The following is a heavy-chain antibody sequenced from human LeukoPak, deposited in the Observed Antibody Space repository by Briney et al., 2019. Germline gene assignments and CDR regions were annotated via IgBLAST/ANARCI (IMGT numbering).Heavy chain of an antibody. J-gene: IGHJ4*02. CDR2: ISDNGAST. V-gene: IGHV3-23*01. D-gene: IGHD2-21*02. CDR1: GFTFSSYS. Sequence: PGGSLRLSCAASGFTFSSYSMNWVRQAPGKGLEWVSTISDNGASTYYADSVRGRFTIIRDNSNNTLFLHMTFLRAEDTAVYYCAKDRDAVTARGFDYWGQGTLVTVSS. CDR3: AKDRDAVTARGFDY.